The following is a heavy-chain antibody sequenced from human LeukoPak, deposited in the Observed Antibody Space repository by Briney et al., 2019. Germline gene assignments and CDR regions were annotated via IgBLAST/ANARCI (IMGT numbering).Heavy chain of an antibody. CDR2: IYYNGST. V-gene: IGHV4-59*01. CDR1: GGSISSYY. D-gene: IGHD2/OR15-2a*01. J-gene: IGHJ4*02. Sequence: PSETLSLTCTVSGGSISSYYWSWIRQPPGKGLEWIGNIYYNGSTNYNPSLKSRVTISLDTPKNQFSLKLRSVSAADTAVYYCARDLSLTFSYDQAFDYWGQGTLVTVSS. CDR3: ARDLSLTFSYDQAFDY.